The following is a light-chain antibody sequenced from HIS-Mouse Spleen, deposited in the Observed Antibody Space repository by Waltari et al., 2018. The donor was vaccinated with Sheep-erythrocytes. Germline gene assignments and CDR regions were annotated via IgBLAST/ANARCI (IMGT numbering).Light chain of an antibody. CDR2: DDR. Sequence: SYVLTQPPSVSVAPGQTARITCGGNNIGSKSVHWYQQKPGQAPVLVVYDDRDRPSGTPERFSGSNSGNTATLTISRVEAGDEADYYCQVWDSSSDPVVFGGGTKLTVL. V-gene: IGLV3-21*02. CDR1: NIGSKS. CDR3: QVWDSSSDPVV. J-gene: IGLJ2*01.